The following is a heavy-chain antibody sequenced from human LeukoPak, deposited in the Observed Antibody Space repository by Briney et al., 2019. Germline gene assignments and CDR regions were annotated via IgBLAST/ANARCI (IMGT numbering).Heavy chain of an antibody. Sequence: PGGSLGLSCAPSGFTFSRHGMHWVRQAPGKGLEWVAIISNDGSRKYYAHSVEGRFTISRDNSKNTLYLQMDSLRAEDTAVYYCARDRAWNCFDYWGQGTLVTVSS. J-gene: IGHJ4*02. CDR2: ISNDGSRK. V-gene: IGHV3-30*03. D-gene: IGHD3-3*01. CDR3: ARDRAWNCFDY. CDR1: GFTFSRHG.